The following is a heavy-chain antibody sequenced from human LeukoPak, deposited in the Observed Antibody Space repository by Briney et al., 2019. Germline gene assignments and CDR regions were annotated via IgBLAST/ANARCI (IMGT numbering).Heavy chain of an antibody. Sequence: GGSLRLSCAASGFTFSSYGMHWVRQAPGKGLEWVAFIRYDGSNKYYADSVKGRFTISRDNSKNTLYLQMNSLRAEDTAVYYCAKIRRWLQLCDYWGQGTLVTVSS. J-gene: IGHJ4*02. V-gene: IGHV3-30*02. CDR2: IRYDGSNK. D-gene: IGHD5-24*01. CDR3: AKIRRWLQLCDY. CDR1: GFTFSSYG.